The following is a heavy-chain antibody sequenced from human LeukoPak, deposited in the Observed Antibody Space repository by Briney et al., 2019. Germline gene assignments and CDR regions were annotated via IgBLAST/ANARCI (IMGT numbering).Heavy chain of an antibody. J-gene: IGHJ6*03. D-gene: IGHD6-13*01. Sequence: GGSLRLSCAASGFTFSNYGVHWVRQAPGKGLEWVSFIRFDGSNKYYADSVKGRFTISRDSSKNTLYLQMNSLRAEDTAVYYCAKDSAAAAFYYYYYMDVWGKGTTVTISS. CDR2: IRFDGSNK. CDR1: GFTFSNYG. CDR3: AKDSAAAAFYYYYYMDV. V-gene: IGHV3-30*02.